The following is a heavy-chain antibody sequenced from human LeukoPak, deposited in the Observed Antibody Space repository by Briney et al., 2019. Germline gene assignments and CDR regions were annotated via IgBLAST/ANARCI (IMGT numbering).Heavy chain of an antibody. CDR2: IRYDGSTQ. D-gene: IGHD3-10*01. V-gene: IGHV3-30*02. J-gene: IGHJ4*02. CDR1: GFTFSNYA. Sequence: GGSLRLSCAASGFTFSNYAMHWVRQAPGRGLEWVAFIRYDGSTQFYADSVKGRFTISRDNSKNTLYLQMNSLRVEDTAVYYCAKDISNTYYYTSGSLGPLFDYWGQGTLVTVSS. CDR3: AKDISNTYYYTSGSLGPLFDY.